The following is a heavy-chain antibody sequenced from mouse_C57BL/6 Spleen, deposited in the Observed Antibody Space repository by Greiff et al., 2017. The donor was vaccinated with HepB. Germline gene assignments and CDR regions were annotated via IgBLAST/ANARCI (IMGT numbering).Heavy chain of an antibody. CDR3: ARIAYYGSSYDYFDY. CDR1: GYTFTSYD. V-gene: IGHV1-85*01. CDR2: IYPRDGST. J-gene: IGHJ2*01. D-gene: IGHD1-1*01. Sequence: QVQLKQSGPELVKPGASVKLSCKASGYTFTSYDINWVKQRPGQGLEWIGWIYPRDGSTKYNEKFKGKATLTVDTSSSTAYMELHSLTSEDSAVYFCARIAYYGSSYDYFDYWGQGTTLTVSS.